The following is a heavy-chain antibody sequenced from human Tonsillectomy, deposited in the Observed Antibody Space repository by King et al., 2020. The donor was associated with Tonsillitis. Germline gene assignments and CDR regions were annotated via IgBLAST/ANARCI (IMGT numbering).Heavy chain of an antibody. CDR3: ARVRVDCSSTSCYPLGMDV. D-gene: IGHD2-2*01. CDR2: MNPNSANT. CDR1: GYTFNDND. J-gene: IGHJ6*02. V-gene: IGHV1-8*01. Sequence: QLVQSGAEVKKPGASVKVSCKASGYTFNDNDINWVRQATGQGLEWMGWMNPNSANTGYAQKFQGRVTMTRNTSISTAYMELSNLRSEDTAVYYCARVRVDCSSTSCYPLGMDVWGQGTTVTVSS.